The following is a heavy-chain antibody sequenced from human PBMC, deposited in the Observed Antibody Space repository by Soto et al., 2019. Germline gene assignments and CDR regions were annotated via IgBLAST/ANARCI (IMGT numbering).Heavy chain of an antibody. CDR1: GFIFSDHY. J-gene: IGHJ4*02. V-gene: IGHV3-72*01. D-gene: IGHD4-17*01. Sequence: EVQLVESGGGLVQPGGSLRLSCAASGFIFSDHYLDWVRQAPGKGLEWVGRSRNKVNSYSTEYAASVKGRFTISRDDSKNSLFLQMNSLKTEDTAVYYCARDLPYGGNTGGGDWGQGTLVTVSS. CDR2: SRNKVNSYST. CDR3: ARDLPYGGNTGGGD.